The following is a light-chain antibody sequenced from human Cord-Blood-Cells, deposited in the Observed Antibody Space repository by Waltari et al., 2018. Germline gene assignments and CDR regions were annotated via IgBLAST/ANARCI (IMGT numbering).Light chain of an antibody. J-gene: IGKJ1*01. V-gene: IGKV4-1*01. CDR1: QSVLYSSNNNNY. CDR3: QQYYSTPWT. Sequence: DIVMTQSPDPLAVSLGERAPINRKSSQSVLYSSNNNNYLAWYQQKPGKPPKLLIYCASTRESGVPDRFSGSGSGTDFTLTISSLQAEDVAVYYCQQYYSTPWTFGQGTKVEIK. CDR2: CAS.